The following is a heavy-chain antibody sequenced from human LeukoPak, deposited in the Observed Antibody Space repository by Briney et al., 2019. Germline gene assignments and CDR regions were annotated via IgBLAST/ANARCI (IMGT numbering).Heavy chain of an antibody. Sequence: SETLSLTCTVSGGSLSNYYWSWIRQPPGKGLEWIGYIYYSGYPRYNPSLTSRVTISIDTSQNQFSLKLTSVTPADTAIYYCARDKRGEDDYGRNLDYWGQGTLVTVSS. CDR2: IYYSGYP. J-gene: IGHJ4*02. D-gene: IGHD4-17*01. V-gene: IGHV4-59*01. CDR3: ARDKRGEDDYGRNLDY. CDR1: GGSLSNYY.